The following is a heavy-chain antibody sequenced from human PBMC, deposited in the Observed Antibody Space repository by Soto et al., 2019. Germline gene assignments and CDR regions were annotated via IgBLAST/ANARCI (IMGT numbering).Heavy chain of an antibody. J-gene: IGHJ4*02. CDR1: GVTMSYGGYS. V-gene: IGHV4-38-2*02. CDR2: IHHSGST. D-gene: IGHD5-12*01. Sequence: SETLSLTCSVSGVTMSYGGYSWSWIRQSPGKGLEWIGIIHHSGSTYYNPSLRSRITISVDTSKNQFSLKMPSVTAADTAVYYCARSSGYVPGGYWGQGILVTVSS. CDR3: ARSSGYVPGGY.